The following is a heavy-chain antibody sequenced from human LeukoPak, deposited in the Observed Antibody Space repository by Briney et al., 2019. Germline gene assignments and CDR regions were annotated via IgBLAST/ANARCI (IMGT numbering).Heavy chain of an antibody. CDR3: TRELLREVALDY. Sequence: GGSLRLSCAASGFTFIAYGMQWVRQAPGKGLVWVSRINPDGSSTSYADSVKGRFTVSRDNAKNTLYLQVNSLRAEDTAVYFCTRELLREVALDYWGQGTLVTVSS. V-gene: IGHV3-74*01. D-gene: IGHD3-16*01. J-gene: IGHJ4*01. CDR1: GFTFIAYG. CDR2: INPDGSST.